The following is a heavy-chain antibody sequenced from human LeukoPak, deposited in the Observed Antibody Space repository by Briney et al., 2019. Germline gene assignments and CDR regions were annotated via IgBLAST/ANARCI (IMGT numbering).Heavy chain of an antibody. Sequence: SETLSLTCTASGDSISSSSYFWGWIRQPPGKGLEWIGSIYYSGSTSYSPSLKSRVTISVDTSKSQFSLKLSSVTAADTAVYYCARDRRKDGYNFDIWGQGTLVTVSS. V-gene: IGHV4-39*07. J-gene: IGHJ4*02. D-gene: IGHD5-24*01. CDR3: ARDRRKDGYNFDI. CDR2: IYYSGST. CDR1: GDSISSSSYF.